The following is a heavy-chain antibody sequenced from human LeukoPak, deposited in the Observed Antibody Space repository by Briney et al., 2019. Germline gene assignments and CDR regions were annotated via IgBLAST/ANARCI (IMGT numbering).Heavy chain of an antibody. CDR3: ARLRFDFWSGYTHPYFDY. Sequence: SETLSLTCTVSGGSISSSSYSWGWIRQSPGKGLEWIGSIYYSGTTYYNPSLKSRVTISVDTSKIQFSLKLSSVAATDTAVYFCARLRFDFWSGYTHPYFDYWGQGTLVTVSS. CDR1: GGSISSSSYS. V-gene: IGHV4-39*01. CDR2: IYYSGTT. D-gene: IGHD3-3*01. J-gene: IGHJ4*02.